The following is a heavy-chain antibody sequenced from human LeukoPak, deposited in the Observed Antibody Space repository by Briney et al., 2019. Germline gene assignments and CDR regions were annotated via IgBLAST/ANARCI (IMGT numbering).Heavy chain of an antibody. CDR1: GFTFSSYG. CDR3: ARANSVTDAFDI. J-gene: IGHJ3*02. Sequence: PGGSLRLSCAASGFTFSSYGMHWVRQAPGKGLEWVAVIWYDGSNKYYADSVKGRFTISRDNSKNTLYLQMNSLRAEDTAVYYCARANSVTDAFDIWGQGTMVTVSS. V-gene: IGHV3-33*01. CDR2: IWYDGSNK. D-gene: IGHD1-1*01.